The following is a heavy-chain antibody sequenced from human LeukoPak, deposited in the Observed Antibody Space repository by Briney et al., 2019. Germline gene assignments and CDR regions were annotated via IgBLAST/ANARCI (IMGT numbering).Heavy chain of an antibody. D-gene: IGHD3-9*01. CDR3: ARVDDILTGYYKAPLDY. CDR2: INPNSGGT. V-gene: IGHV1-2*02. J-gene: IGHJ4*02. CDR1: GYTFTGYY. Sequence: ASVKVSCKASGYTFTGYYMHWVRQAPGQGLEWMGWINPNSGGTNYAQKFQGRVTMTRDTSISTAYMGLSRLRSDDTAVYYCARVDDILTGYYKAPLDYWGQGTLVTVS.